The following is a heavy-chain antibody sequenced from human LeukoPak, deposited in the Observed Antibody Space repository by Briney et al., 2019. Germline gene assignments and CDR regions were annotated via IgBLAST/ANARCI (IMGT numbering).Heavy chain of an antibody. J-gene: IGHJ4*02. CDR3: ARHLYSHDYDY. V-gene: IGHV4-59*08. D-gene: IGHD5-18*01. Sequence: PSETLSLTCTVSGGSISSYYWSWIRQPPGKGLEWIGYIYYSGSTNYNPSLKSRVTISVDTSKNQFSLKLSSVTAADTAVYYYARHLYSHDYDYWGQGILVTVSS. CDR1: GGSISSYY. CDR2: IYYSGST.